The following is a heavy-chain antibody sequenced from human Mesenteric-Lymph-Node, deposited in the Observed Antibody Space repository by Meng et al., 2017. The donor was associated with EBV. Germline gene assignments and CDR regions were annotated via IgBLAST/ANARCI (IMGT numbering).Heavy chain of an antibody. CDR3: ARSLDSDSSGSWSFGY. D-gene: IGHD3-22*01. CDR1: GGSISNYY. V-gene: IGHV4-59*01. Sequence: QGQLQGSGPGLLKPSETLSLTCTVSGGSISNYYWNWVRQPPGKGLEWIGYIWKSGITNYNPSLESRVTISLDTSRNQVSLRLSSVTAADTAVYYCARSLDSDSSGSWSFGYWGQGALVTVSS. CDR2: IWKSGIT. J-gene: IGHJ4*02.